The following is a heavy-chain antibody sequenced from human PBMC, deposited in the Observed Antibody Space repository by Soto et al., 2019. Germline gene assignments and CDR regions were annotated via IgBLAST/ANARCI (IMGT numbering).Heavy chain of an antibody. CDR1: GFTFSSYS. J-gene: IGHJ6*02. V-gene: IGHV3-48*02. D-gene: IGHD6-19*01. Sequence: GGSLRLSCAASGFTFSSYSMNWVRQAPGKGLEWVSYISSSSTIYYADSVKGRFTISRDNAKNSLYLQMNSLRDEDTAVYYCARDPKTSYSSGWYYYGMDVWGQGTTVTVSS. CDR2: ISSSSTI. CDR3: ARDPKTSYSSGWYYYGMDV.